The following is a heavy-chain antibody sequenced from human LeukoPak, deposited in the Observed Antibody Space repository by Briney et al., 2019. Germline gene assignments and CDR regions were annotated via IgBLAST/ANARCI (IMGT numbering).Heavy chain of an antibody. CDR2: IYSDGIST. V-gene: IGHV3-74*01. CDR1: GFTFSSYW. CDR3: AREGGSYSNYFDY. Sequence: GGSLRLSCAASGFTFSSYWMHWVRQAPGKGLVWASRIYSDGISTGYADSVKGRFTISRDNAKNTLYLQMNSLKAEDTAIYYCAREGGSYSNYFDYWGQGTLVTVSS. D-gene: IGHD1-26*01. J-gene: IGHJ4*02.